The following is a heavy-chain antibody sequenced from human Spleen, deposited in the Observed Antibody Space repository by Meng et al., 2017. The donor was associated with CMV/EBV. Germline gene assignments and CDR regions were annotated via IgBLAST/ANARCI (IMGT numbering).Heavy chain of an antibody. CDR3: ARDGLQFDS. CDR1: GFTFSLCT. D-gene: IGHD4-11*01. V-gene: IGHV3-48*04. CDR2: ISDNTGSAT. Sequence: GESRKNSCTASGFTFSLCTMNWVRQAPGEGLEWVSYISDNTGSATYYADSVKGRFTISRDNAKNSLYLQMNSLRAEDTAVYYCARDGLQFDSWGQGTLVTVSS. J-gene: IGHJ5*01.